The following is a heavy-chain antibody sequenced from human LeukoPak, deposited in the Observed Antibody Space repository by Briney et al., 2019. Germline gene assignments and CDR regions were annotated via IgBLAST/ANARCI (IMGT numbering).Heavy chain of an antibody. V-gene: IGHV4-39*07. Sequence: SETLSLTCTVSGGSISISSYYWGWIRQPPGKGLEWIGSIYYSGTTYYNPSLKSRVTISVDTSKNQFSLKLSSVTAADTAVYYCARRRYYYDRSRSYYFDYWGQGTLVTVSS. J-gene: IGHJ4*02. CDR1: GGSISISSYY. CDR3: ARRRYYYDRSRSYYFDY. CDR2: IYYSGTT. D-gene: IGHD3-22*01.